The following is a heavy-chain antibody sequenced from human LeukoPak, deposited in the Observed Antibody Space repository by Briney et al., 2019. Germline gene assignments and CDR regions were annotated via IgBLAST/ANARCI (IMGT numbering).Heavy chain of an antibody. CDR1: GGSFSGYY. D-gene: IGHD2-2*01. J-gene: IGHJ6*02. CDR2: INHSGST. Sequence: PSETLSLTCAVYGGSFSGYYWSWIRQPPGKGLEWIGEINHSGSTNYNPSLKSRVTISVDTSKNQFSLKLSSVTAADTAVYYCARGFHGPAAKHYYYYYGMDVWGQGTTVTVSS. CDR3: ARGFHGPAAKHYYYYYGMDV. V-gene: IGHV4-34*01.